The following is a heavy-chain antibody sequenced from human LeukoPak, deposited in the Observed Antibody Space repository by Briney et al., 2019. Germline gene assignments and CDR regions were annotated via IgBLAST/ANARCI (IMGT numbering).Heavy chain of an antibody. CDR1: GYTLTELS. Sequence: EASVKVSCKVSGYTLTELSMHWVRQAPGKGLEWMGGFDPEDGETIYAQKLQGRVTMTTDTSTSTAYMELRSLRSDDTAVYYCARENSNPDYWGQGTLVTVSS. J-gene: IGHJ4*02. CDR3: ARENSNPDY. D-gene: IGHD4-11*01. CDR2: FDPEDGET. V-gene: IGHV1-24*01.